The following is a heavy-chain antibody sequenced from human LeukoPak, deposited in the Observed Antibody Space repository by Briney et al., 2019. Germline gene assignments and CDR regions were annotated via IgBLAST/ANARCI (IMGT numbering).Heavy chain of an antibody. CDR3: ARDPSGDGYNRFDY. J-gene: IGHJ4*02. CDR2: INPNSGGT. V-gene: IGHV1-2*02. CDR1: GYTFTGYY. D-gene: IGHD5-24*01. Sequence: ASVKVSCKASGYTFTGYYIHWVRQAPGQGLEWMGWINPNSGGTDFAQKFQGRITLTRDTSISTAYMELSRLISDDTAVYYCARDPSGDGYNRFDYWGQGTLVTVSS.